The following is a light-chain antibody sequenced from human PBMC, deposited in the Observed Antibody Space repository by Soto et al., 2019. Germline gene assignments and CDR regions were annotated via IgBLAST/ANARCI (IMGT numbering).Light chain of an antibody. J-gene: IGKJ1*01. CDR2: DAS. CDR3: QQRSNWTPTWK. V-gene: IGKV3-11*01. Sequence: EIVLTQSPATLSLSPGERATLSCRASQSVSTYLAWYQQKPCQAPRLLIYDASKRATGIPVSFSVSGSGTDFNLTITRLDPEYFGVYYCQQRSNWTPTWKFGQGTKVDI. CDR1: QSVSTY.